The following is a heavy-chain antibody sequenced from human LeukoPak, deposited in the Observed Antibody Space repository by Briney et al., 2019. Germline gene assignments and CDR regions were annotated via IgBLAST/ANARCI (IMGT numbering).Heavy chain of an antibody. CDR3: ARGSSWYEAFDY. J-gene: IGHJ4*02. CDR1: GFTFSSYW. D-gene: IGHD6-13*01. CDR2: INSDGSST. V-gene: IGHV3-74*01. Sequence: PGGSLRLSCAASGFTFSSYWMHWVRQAPGKGLVWVSRINSDGSSTSYADSVKGRFTISRDNAKNTLYLQMNSLRAEDTAVYYCARGSSWYEAFDYWGQGTLVTVSS.